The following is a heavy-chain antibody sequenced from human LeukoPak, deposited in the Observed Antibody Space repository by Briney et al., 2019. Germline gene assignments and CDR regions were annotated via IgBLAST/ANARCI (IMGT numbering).Heavy chain of an antibody. D-gene: IGHD3-9*01. CDR3: ARVTAAYYDILTGYPPPFDP. Sequence: ASVKVSFKASGYTFTGYYMHWVRQAPGQGLEWMGWINPNSGGTNYVQEFEGRVTITRDTSISTAYMELSRLRSDDTAVYYCARVTAAYYDILTGYPPPFDPWGQGTLVTVSS. CDR1: GYTFTGYY. J-gene: IGHJ5*02. V-gene: IGHV1-2*02. CDR2: INPNSGGT.